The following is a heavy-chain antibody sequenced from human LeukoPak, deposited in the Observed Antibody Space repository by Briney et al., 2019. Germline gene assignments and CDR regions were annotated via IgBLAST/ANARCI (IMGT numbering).Heavy chain of an antibody. V-gene: IGHV1-46*01. D-gene: IGHD2-2*01. CDR1: GYTFTSYY. Sequence: ASVKVSCKASGYTFTSYYMHWVRQAPGQGLEWMGIINPSGGSTSYAQKFQGRVTMTRDTSTSTVYMELSSLRSEDTAVYYCARDLTYCSSTSCYPHWFDPWGHGTLVTVSS. CDR2: INPSGGST. J-gene: IGHJ5*02. CDR3: ARDLTYCSSTSCYPHWFDP.